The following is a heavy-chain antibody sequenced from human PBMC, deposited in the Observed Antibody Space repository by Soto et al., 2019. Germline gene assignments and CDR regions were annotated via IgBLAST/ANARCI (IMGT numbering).Heavy chain of an antibody. CDR1: GFTFSMYP. D-gene: IGHD1-26*01. CDR2: IPQDGIDG. V-gene: IGHV3-7*03. CDR3: ARDHLILPAHSGDITRWDV. Sequence: PGGSLRLACEVSGFTFSMYPMSWVRQSPGKGLEWVAKIPQDGIDGHYADSVKGRFIISRDNGKNSLHLQLNNLRAEDTAVYYCARDHLILPAHSGDITRWDVWGQGTTVTVSS. J-gene: IGHJ6*02.